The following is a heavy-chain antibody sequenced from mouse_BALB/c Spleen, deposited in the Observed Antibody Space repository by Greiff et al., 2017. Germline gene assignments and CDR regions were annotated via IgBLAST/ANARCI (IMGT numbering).Heavy chain of an antibody. CDR2: ISNLAYSI. J-gene: IGHJ3*01. V-gene: IGHV5-15*02. CDR1: GFTFSDYG. D-gene: IGHD2-14*01. CDR3: ARDGDRYDGAWFAY. Sequence: EVQLQESGGGLVQPGGSRKLSCAASGFTFSDYGMAWVRQAPGKGPEWVAFISNLAYSIYYADTVTGRFTISRENAKNTLYLEMSSLRSEDTAMYYCARDGDRYDGAWFAYWGQGTLVTVSA.